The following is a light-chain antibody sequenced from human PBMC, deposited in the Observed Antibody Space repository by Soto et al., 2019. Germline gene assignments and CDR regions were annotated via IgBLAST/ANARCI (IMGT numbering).Light chain of an antibody. Sequence: ETVLTPSPGNLSLSPGGRATLSCRAIQSVRSSYLAWYQQQYSQAPRRFIYGASSRATGIPDRFSGRGSGADFTLTISRLEPEDFAVYYCQQYGSSSRRTVGGGTKVDSK. V-gene: IGKV3-20*01. CDR3: QQYGSSSRRT. CDR2: GAS. J-gene: IGKJ4*01. CDR1: QSVRSSY.